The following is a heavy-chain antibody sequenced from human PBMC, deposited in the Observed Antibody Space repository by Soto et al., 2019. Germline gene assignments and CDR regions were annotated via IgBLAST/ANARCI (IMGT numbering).Heavy chain of an antibody. J-gene: IGHJ4*02. CDR2: VNGGATST. V-gene: IGHV3-23*01. CDR3: AKLVGGSGWFRWRSEY. D-gene: IGHD6-19*01. CDR1: GFTFSTYA. Sequence: EVQLLESGGGFIQSGGSLRLSCAASGFTFSTYAMNWVRQAPGKGLEWVSVVNGGATSTYYADSVKGRFTVSRDNAKSTLYLQMSSLRAEDTAVYYCAKLVGGSGWFRWRSEYWGQGTLVTVSS.